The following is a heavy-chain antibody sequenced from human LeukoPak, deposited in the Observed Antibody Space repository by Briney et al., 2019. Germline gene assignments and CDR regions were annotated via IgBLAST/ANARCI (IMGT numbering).Heavy chain of an antibody. V-gene: IGHV3-23*01. CDR1: GFTFNNYA. D-gene: IGHD2-2*01. J-gene: IGHJ4*02. CDR2: ISESGFAT. Sequence: GGSLRLSCAASGFTFNNYAVTWVRQAPGKGLEWVSTISESGFATYYADSVKGRFTIARDNSKNTVYLQMNSLRAGDTAVYYCAREATSTSGWYIDYWGQGTLVTVSS. CDR3: AREATSTSGWYIDY.